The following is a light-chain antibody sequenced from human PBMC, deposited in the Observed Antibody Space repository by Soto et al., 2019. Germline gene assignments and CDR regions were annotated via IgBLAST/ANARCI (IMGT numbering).Light chain of an antibody. CDR3: CSYAGDYSYV. V-gene: IGLV2-11*01. CDR1: SSDVGFYNY. J-gene: IGLJ1*01. Sequence: QSALTQPRSVSGSPGQSVTVSCTGTSSDVGFYNYVSWYQQHPGKVPKLIIFDVTKRPSGVPDRFSGSKSGNTASLTISGLQAEDEADYYCCSYAGDYSYVFGVGTKVTVL. CDR2: DVT.